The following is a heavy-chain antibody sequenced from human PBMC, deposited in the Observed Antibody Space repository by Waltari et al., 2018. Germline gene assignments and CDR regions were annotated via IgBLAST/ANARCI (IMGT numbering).Heavy chain of an antibody. J-gene: IGHJ5*02. V-gene: IGHV1-69*10. CDR2: IIPILRIT. CDR3: ARDGSRAYNWFDP. CDR1: GGTFSSST. Sequence: QVLLVQSGAEVKKPGSSVKVSCKASGGTFSSSTISWVRPAPGQGLEWMGEIIPILRITNYAQKFQGRVTITADKSTSTAYMELSSLKSEDTAVYYCARDGSRAYNWFDPWGQGTLVTVSS.